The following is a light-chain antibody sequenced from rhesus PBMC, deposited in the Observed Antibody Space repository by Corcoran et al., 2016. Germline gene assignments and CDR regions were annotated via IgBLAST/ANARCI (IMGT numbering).Light chain of an antibody. J-gene: IGKJ1*01. CDR3: QQYYSDPRT. V-gene: IGKV1-46*01. CDR1: QRFSSS. Sequence: DIQMTQSPSSLSASVGDSVTITCRASQRFSSSLAWYQQKPGKAPKLLIYSAYSLQSGYPSRFSGSKSVTDFTLTISSLQPEYIASYYCQQYYSDPRTFVQVTKVEIK. CDR2: SAY.